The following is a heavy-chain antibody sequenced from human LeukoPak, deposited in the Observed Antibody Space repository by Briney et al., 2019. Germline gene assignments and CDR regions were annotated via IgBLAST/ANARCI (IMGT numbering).Heavy chain of an antibody. CDR2: INPNSGGT. CDR1: GYTLTDYY. J-gene: IGHJ4*02. Sequence: ASVKVSCKASGYTLTDYYMHWVRQAPGQGLEWMGRINPNSGGTNYAQKFQGRVTMTRDTSISTAYMELSRLRSDDTAVYYCARVLGMSGSYYYYWGQGTLVTVSS. CDR3: ARVLGMSGSYYYY. V-gene: IGHV1-2*06. D-gene: IGHD1-26*01.